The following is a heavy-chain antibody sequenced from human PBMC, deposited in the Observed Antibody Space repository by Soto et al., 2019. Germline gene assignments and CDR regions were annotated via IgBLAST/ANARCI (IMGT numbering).Heavy chain of an antibody. J-gene: IGHJ5*02. CDR2: IYYSGST. V-gene: IGHV4-59*01. CDR1: GGSISSYY. CDR3: AREYDYDRVNWFDP. Sequence: SETLSLTCTVSGGSISSYYWSWIRQPPGKGLEWIGYIYYSGSTNYNPSLKSRVTISVDTSKNQFSLKLSSVTAADTAVYYCAREYDYDRVNWFDPWGQGTLVTVSS. D-gene: IGHD4-17*01.